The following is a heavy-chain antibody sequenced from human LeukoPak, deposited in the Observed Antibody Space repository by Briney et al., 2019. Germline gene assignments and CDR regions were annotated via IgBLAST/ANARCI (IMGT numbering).Heavy chain of an antibody. D-gene: IGHD3-3*01. Sequence: SETLSLTCTVSGGSIRSSYYYWSWIRQPPGKGLEWIGYIYYSGSTYYNPSLKSRVTISVDTSKNQFSLKLSSVTAADTAVYYCARGLRDYDFWSGYSSLPFDYWGQGTLVTVSS. CDR2: IYYSGST. J-gene: IGHJ4*02. CDR1: GGSIRSSYYY. CDR3: ARGLRDYDFWSGYSSLPFDY. V-gene: IGHV4-30-4*01.